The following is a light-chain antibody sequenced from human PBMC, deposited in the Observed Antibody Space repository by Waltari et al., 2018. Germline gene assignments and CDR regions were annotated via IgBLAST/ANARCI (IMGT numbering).Light chain of an antibody. CDR1: QSVSSN. J-gene: IGKJ5*01. Sequence: EIVMTQSPATLSLSPGETATLSCRASQSVSSNSACYQQKPGQGPRLLLFGASTRAAAIPPRFSGRGSGTEFTLTISGLHSEDFAVYYCQQYNDWVTFGQGTRLDIK. CDR2: GAS. CDR3: QQYNDWVT. V-gene: IGKV3-15*01.